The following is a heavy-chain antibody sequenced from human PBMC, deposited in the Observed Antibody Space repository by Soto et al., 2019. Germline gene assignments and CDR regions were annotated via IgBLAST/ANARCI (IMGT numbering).Heavy chain of an antibody. J-gene: IGHJ3*02. Sequence: GGSLRLSCAASGFTFSSYGMHWVRQAPGKGLEWVAVISYDGSNKYYADSVKGRFTISRDNSKNTLYLQMNSLRAEDTAVYYCAKEYSSSWDHDAFDIWGQGTMVTVSS. CDR2: ISYDGSNK. V-gene: IGHV3-30*18. CDR1: GFTFSSYG. CDR3: AKEYSSSWDHDAFDI. D-gene: IGHD6-13*01.